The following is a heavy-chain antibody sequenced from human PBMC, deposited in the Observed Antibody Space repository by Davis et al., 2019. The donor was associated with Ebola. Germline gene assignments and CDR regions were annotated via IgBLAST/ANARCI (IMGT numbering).Heavy chain of an antibody. J-gene: IGHJ5*02. V-gene: IGHV4-34*01. D-gene: IGHD1-26*01. CDR1: GGSSSGYY. Sequence: SETLSLTCAVYGGSSSGYYWSWIRQPPGKGLEWIGEINHSGSTNYNPSLKSRVTISVDTSKNQFSLKLSSVTAADTAVYYCARGVGAITGWFDPWGQGTLVTVSS. CDR3: ARGVGAITGWFDP. CDR2: INHSGST.